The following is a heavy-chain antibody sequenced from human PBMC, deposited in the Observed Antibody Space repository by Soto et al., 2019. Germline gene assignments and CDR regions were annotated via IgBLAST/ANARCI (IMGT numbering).Heavy chain of an antibody. CDR2: INPSDHGT. V-gene: IGHV1-46*04. J-gene: IGHJ4*02. CDR1: GYTFTNYY. CDR3: ARNGGNSINVFSS. Sequence: QVQLVQSGAEVKKPGASVKVSCEASGYTFTNYYVHWVRQAPGQGLEWMGIINPSDHGTTYAQKLQGRRTMTRDTSPSTVYMELSSLGSEATAVYYCARNGGNSINVFSSGGQGTLVTVSS. D-gene: IGHD4-17*01.